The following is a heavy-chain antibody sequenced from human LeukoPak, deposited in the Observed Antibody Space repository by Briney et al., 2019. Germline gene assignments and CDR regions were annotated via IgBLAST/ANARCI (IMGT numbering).Heavy chain of an antibody. Sequence: SETLSLTCTVSGYSIGSGYYWGWIRQSPGKGLEWIGSIYRSGRTNYNPTLRSRVTVSMDTSKNQFSLSLTSVTAADTAVYYCARDGGYSRSPFDYWGQGTLVTVSS. CDR3: ARDGGYSRSPFDY. CDR2: IYRSGRT. CDR1: GYSIGSGYY. V-gene: IGHV4-38-2*02. J-gene: IGHJ4*02. D-gene: IGHD6-13*01.